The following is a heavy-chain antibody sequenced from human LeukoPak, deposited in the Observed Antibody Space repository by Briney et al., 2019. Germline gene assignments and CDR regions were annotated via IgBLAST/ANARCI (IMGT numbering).Heavy chain of an antibody. CDR1: GYTFTNNY. Sequence: GASVKISCKASGYTFTNNYIHWVRQAPGQRREGMGMINPRGGDTRFAQKFHDRLTMSRDTSTSTVYMELYTLRSEDTAIYYCARDKGGYGYYFNSWGQGTLVTVSS. CDR2: INPRGGDT. V-gene: IGHV1-46*01. J-gene: IGHJ4*02. D-gene: IGHD3-22*01. CDR3: ARDKGGYGYYFNS.